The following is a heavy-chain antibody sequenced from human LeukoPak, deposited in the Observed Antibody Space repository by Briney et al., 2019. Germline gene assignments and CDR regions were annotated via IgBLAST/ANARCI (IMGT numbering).Heavy chain of an antibody. J-gene: IGHJ4*02. CDR3: ARDDY. V-gene: IGHV4-34*01. CDR2: INHSGST. Sequence: SETLSLTCAVYGGSFSGYYWSWIRQPPGKGLEWIGEINHSGSTNYNPSLKSRVTISVDTSKNQFSLKLSSVAAADTAVYYCARDDYWGQGTLVTVSS. CDR1: GGSFSGYY.